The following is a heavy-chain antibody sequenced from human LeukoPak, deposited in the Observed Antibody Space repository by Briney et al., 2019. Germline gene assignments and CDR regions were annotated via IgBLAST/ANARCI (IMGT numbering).Heavy chain of an antibody. CDR1: GFTFSSYA. V-gene: IGHV3-23*01. CDR2: ISGSGGTA. J-gene: IGHJ5*01. D-gene: IGHD4-17*01. CDR3: PKNSGFRDYPWFDS. Sequence: GGSLRLSCAASGFTFSSYAMNWVRQAPGEGLEWVSLISGSGGTAYYADSVKGRFTISRDKSKNTVFLQMNSLRDDDTALYFCPKNSGFRDYPWFDSWGQGNLVPVSS.